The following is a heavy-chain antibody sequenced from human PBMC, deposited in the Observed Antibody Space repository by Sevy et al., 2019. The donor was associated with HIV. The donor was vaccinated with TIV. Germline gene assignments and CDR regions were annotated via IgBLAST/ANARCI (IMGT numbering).Heavy chain of an antibody. CDR1: GFTFSSYA. V-gene: IGHV3-30-3*01. J-gene: IGHJ4*02. CDR3: ARGPFIAAAGTVYFDY. Sequence: GGSLGLSCAASGFTFSSYAMHWVRQAPGKGLEWVAVISYDGSNKYYADSVKGRFTISRDNSKNTLYLQMNSLRAEDTAVYYCARGPFIAAAGTVYFDYWGQGTLVTVSS. CDR2: ISYDGSNK. D-gene: IGHD6-13*01.